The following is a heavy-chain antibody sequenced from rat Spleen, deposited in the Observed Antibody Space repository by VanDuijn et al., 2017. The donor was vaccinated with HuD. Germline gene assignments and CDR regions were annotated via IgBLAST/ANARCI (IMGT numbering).Heavy chain of an antibody. D-gene: IGHD1-1*01. Sequence: EVQLVESGGGLMQPGRSLKLSCAVSGFIFSSFPMAWVRQAPKKGLEWVASISSAGGGTYHLDSVRGRFSISRDDSKGMVYLQMDNLKTEDTAMYYCTADTTVSPAPFDSWGQGVMVTVSS. CDR3: TADTTVSPAPFDS. CDR2: ISSAGGGT. V-gene: IGHV5-20*01. CDR1: GFIFSSFP. J-gene: IGHJ2*01.